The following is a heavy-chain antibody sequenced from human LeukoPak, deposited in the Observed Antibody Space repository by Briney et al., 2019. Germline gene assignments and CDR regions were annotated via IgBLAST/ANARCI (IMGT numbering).Heavy chain of an antibody. D-gene: IGHD3-10*01. CDR1: GGSTSTFY. J-gene: IGHJ3*02. CDR3: ARDKSGADAFEI. V-gene: IGHV4-59*01. CDR2: IYYSGST. Sequence: SETLTLTCSVSGGSTSTFYWSWIRQPPGKELEWIGHIYYSGSTNYNPSLKSRGTISVDTSKNQFSLKVNSVTAADTAVYYCARDKSGADAFEIWGQGKMVTVSS.